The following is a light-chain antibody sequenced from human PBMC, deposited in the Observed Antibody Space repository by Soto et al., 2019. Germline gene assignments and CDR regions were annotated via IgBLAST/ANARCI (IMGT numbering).Light chain of an antibody. CDR3: QHYGNTPPSVT. CDR2: GAS. CDR1: QSLSSSY. J-gene: IGKJ3*01. V-gene: IGKV3-20*01. Sequence: EIVLTQSPGTLSLSPGERATLSCRASQSLSSSYLVWYQQKPGQAPRLLIYGASSRATGIPDRFSGSGSGTDLTLTISRLEPEDFAVYYCQHYGNTPPSVTFGPGTKVDIK.